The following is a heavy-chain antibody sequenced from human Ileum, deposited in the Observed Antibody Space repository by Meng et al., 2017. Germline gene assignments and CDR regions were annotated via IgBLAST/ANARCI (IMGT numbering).Heavy chain of an antibody. CDR2: IRPSGGIT. Sequence: ASVKVSCKASGYTFTSHYIHWVRQAPGQGLEYMGIIRPSGGITSYAQKFQGRVTMTRDTSTSTVYMEVNSLRSEDTAVYYCARESPETFNFDYWGQGTLVTVSS. D-gene: IGHD1-14*01. V-gene: IGHV1-46*01. J-gene: IGHJ4*02. CDR3: ARESPETFNFDY. CDR1: GYTFTSHY.